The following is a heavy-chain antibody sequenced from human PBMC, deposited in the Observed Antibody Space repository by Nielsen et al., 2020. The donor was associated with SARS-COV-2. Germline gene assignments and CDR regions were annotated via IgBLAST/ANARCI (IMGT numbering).Heavy chain of an antibody. CDR2: INNSGST. V-gene: IGHV4-31*03. J-gene: IGHJ4*02. D-gene: IGHD3-10*01. CDR1: GGSISSGDYY. Sequence: SETLSLTCTVSGGSISSGDYYWSWIRQHPGKGLEWIGYINNSGSTSYNPSLKSRLTISVDRSKNQFSLNLSSVTAADTAVYYCARDLGGGSGTFDYWGQGSLVTVSS. CDR3: ARDLGGGSGTFDY.